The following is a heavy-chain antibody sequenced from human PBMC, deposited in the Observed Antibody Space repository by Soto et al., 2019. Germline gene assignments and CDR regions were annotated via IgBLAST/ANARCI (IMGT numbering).Heavy chain of an antibody. CDR2: IYCSGST. CDR1: GGSISSGGYY. V-gene: IGHV4-31*03. Sequence: SETLSLTCTVSGGSISSGGYYWSWIRQHPGKGLEWIGYIYCSGSTYYNPSLKSRVTISVDTSKNQFSLKLSSVTAADTAVYYCAREGCSSNSCKSAVDYWGQGTLVTVSS. D-gene: IGHD2-2*01. J-gene: IGHJ4*02. CDR3: AREGCSSNSCKSAVDY.